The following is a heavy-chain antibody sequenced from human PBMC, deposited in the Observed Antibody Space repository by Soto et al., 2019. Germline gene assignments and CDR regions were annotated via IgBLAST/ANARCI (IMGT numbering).Heavy chain of an antibody. D-gene: IGHD1-1*01. CDR1: GYAFTTYG. CDR3: ARGRYGDY. Sequence: QVHLVQSGAEVKKPGASVKVSCQGSGYAFTTYGSTWVRQAPGQGLEWMGWISAHNGNTNYAQKLQGRVTVTRDTSTSSAYMELRSLRYDDTAVYYSARGRYGDYWGQGALVTVSS. V-gene: IGHV1-18*01. J-gene: IGHJ4*02. CDR2: ISAHNGNT.